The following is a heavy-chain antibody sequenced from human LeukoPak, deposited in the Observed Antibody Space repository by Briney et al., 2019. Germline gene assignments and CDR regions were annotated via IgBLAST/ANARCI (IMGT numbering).Heavy chain of an antibody. Sequence: GGSLRLTCPASGFTFSSYAMSWVRQAPGKGLEWVSASSGSGGSTYYADSVKGRFTISRDNSKNTLYLQMNSLRAEDTAVYYCARDGPIVVVPAASSFYYGMDVWGQGTTVTVSS. CDR1: GFTFSSYA. D-gene: IGHD2-2*01. J-gene: IGHJ6*02. CDR2: SSGSGGST. V-gene: IGHV3-23*01. CDR3: ARDGPIVVVPAASSFYYGMDV.